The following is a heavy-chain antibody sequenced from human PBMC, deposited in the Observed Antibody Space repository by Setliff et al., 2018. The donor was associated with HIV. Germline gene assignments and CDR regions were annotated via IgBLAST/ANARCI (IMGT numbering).Heavy chain of an antibody. Sequence: ETLSLTCTVSSGSISTYYWTWIRQPPGKGLEYIGYIYYTGSTDYNPSLKSRVTISVDASNNQFSLRLKSVTAADTAVYFCAQMSISASVYFDYWGQGTLVTVSS. V-gene: IGHV4-59*08. CDR2: IYYTGST. D-gene: IGHD2-21*01. CDR1: SGSISTYY. J-gene: IGHJ4*02. CDR3: AQMSISASVYFDY.